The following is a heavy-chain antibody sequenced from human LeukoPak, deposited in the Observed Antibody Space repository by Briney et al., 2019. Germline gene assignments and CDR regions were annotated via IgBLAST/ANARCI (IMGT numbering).Heavy chain of an antibody. Sequence: GGSLRLSCAVSGITLSNCGMSWVRQAPGKGLEWVAGISDSGGRTNYADSVKGRFTISRDNPKNTIYLQMNSLRAEDTAVYFCAKRGVVIRVILVGFHKEAYYFDSWGQGALVTVSS. CDR2: ISDSGGRT. CDR1: GITLSNCG. D-gene: IGHD3-22*01. J-gene: IGHJ4*02. CDR3: AKRGVVIRVILVGFHKEAYYFDS. V-gene: IGHV3-23*01.